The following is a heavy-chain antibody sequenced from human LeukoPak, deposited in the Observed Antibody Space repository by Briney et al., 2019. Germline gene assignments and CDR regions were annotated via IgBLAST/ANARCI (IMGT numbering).Heavy chain of an antibody. Sequence: ASVKVCCKASGGTFSSYAISWVRQAPGQRLEWMGWINAGNGNTKYSQKFQDRVTITRDTSASTAYMELSSLRSEDTAVYYCARDPGSSDLDYWGQGTLVTVSS. CDR3: ARDPGSSDLDY. D-gene: IGHD3-22*01. CDR1: GGTFSSYA. V-gene: IGHV1-3*01. J-gene: IGHJ4*02. CDR2: INAGNGNT.